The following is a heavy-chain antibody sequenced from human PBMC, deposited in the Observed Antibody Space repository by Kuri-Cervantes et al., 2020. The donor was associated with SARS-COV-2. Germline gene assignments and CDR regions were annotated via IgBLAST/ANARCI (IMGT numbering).Heavy chain of an antibody. Sequence: LRLSCTVSGGSISSGDYYWSWIRQPPGKGLEWIGYIYYSGSTYYNPSLKSRVTISVDTSKNQFSLKLSSVTAADTAVYYCAGELLGTQSSGSYYMDVWGKGTTVTVSS. V-gene: IGHV4-30-4*08. CDR1: GGSISSGDYY. J-gene: IGHJ6*03. CDR3: AGELLGTQSSGSYYMDV. D-gene: IGHD3-10*01. CDR2: IYYSGST.